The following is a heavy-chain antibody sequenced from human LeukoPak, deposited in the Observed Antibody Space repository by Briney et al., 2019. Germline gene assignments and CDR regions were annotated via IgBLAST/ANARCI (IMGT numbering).Heavy chain of an antibody. CDR2: IYYSGST. J-gene: IGHJ6*03. Sequence: SETLSLTCTVSGCSISSSSYYWGWIRPPPGKGLEWIGSIYYSGSTYYNPSLKSRLTISVGTSKNQFSLKLSSVTAADTAVYYCARRSCGGDCYPGYYYYMDIWGKGTTVTVSS. V-gene: IGHV4-39*01. CDR1: GCSISSSSYY. CDR3: ARRSCGGDCYPGYYYYMDI. D-gene: IGHD2-21*02.